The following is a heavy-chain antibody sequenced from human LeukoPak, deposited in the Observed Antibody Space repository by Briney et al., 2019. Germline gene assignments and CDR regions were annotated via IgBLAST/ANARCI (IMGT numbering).Heavy chain of an antibody. CDR2: MNPNSGNT. J-gene: IGHJ6*02. CDR3: ARGNWNDIGYYYYGMDV. V-gene: IGHV1-8*01. CDR1: EYTFTSYD. Sequence: GASVKVSCKASEYTFTSYDINWVRQATGQGLEWMGWMNPNSGNTGYAQKFQGRVTMTRNTSISTAYMELSSLRSEDTAVYYCARGNWNDIGYYYYGMDVWGQGTTVTVSS. D-gene: IGHD1-1*01.